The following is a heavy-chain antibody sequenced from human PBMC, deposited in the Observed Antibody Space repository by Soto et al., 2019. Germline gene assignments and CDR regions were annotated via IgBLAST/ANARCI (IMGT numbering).Heavy chain of an antibody. V-gene: IGHV1-2*02. D-gene: IGHD3-22*01. CDR3: ARRKGDYYDSSGYHYYFDY. J-gene: IGHJ4*02. CDR1: GYTFTGYY. Sequence: GASVKVSCKASGYTFTGYYMHWVRQAPGQGLEWMGWINPNSGGTKSAQKFQGRVTMIRDTSISTAYMELSRLRSDDTAVYYCARRKGDYYDSSGYHYYFDYWGQGTLVTVSS. CDR2: INPNSGGT.